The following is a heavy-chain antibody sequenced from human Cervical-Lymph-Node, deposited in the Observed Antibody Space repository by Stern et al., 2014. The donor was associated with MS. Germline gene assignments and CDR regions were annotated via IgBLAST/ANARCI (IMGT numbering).Heavy chain of an antibody. V-gene: IGHV4-31*03. J-gene: IGHJ4*02. D-gene: IGHD6-13*01. CDR2: IYYSGSP. Sequence: VQLQESGPGLVKPSQTLSLTCTVSGGSISSGGYYWSWIRQHPGKGLEWIGSIYYSGSPYYNPSLKSRVTISVDTSKNQFSLKLSSVTAADTAVYCAKVIAAAGSGGDQIDYWGQGTLVTVSS. CDR3: AKVIAAAGSGGDQIDY. CDR1: GGSISSGGYY.